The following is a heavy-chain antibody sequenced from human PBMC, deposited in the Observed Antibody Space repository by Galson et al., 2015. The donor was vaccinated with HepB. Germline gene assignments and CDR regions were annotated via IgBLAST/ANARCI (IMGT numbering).Heavy chain of an antibody. CDR3: AKDRGYSSGWYGGRAFDM. CDR1: GFSFSSSS. CDR2: ISSSSSFK. J-gene: IGHJ3*02. V-gene: IGHV3-21*01. Sequence: SLRLSCAASGFSFSSSSMNWVRQAPGKGLEWVSSISSSSSFKYYADSVKGRFTISRDNAKNSLYLQINSLRAEDTTVYYCAKDRGYSSGWYGGRAFDMWGQGTMVTVSS. D-gene: IGHD6-19*01.